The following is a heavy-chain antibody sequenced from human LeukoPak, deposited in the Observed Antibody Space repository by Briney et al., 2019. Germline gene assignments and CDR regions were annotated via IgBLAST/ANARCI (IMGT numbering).Heavy chain of an antibody. CDR1: GFTFSGSA. CDR2: IRSKANSYAT. D-gene: IGHD3-3*01. CDR3: TRRTKDTIFGVAPFDY. Sequence: GGSLTLSCAASGFTFSGSAMHWVRQASGKGLEWVGRIRSKANSYATAYAASVKGRFTISRDDSKNTAYLQMNSLKTEDTAVYYCTRRTKDTIFGVAPFDYWGQGTLVTVSS. J-gene: IGHJ4*02. V-gene: IGHV3-73*01.